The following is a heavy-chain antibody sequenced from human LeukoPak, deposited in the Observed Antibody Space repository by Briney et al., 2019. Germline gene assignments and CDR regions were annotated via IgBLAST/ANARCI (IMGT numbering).Heavy chain of an antibody. V-gene: IGHV4-39*01. CDR2: IYYSGST. D-gene: IGHD2-15*01. J-gene: IGHJ4*02. CDR1: GGSISSSSYY. CDR3: ARSGGPPDY. Sequence: PSETLSLTCTVSGGSISSSSYYWGWIRQPPGKGLEWIGSIYYSGSTYYNPSLKSRVTISVDTSKNQFSLKLSSVTAADTAVYYCARSGGPPDYWGQGTLVTVSS.